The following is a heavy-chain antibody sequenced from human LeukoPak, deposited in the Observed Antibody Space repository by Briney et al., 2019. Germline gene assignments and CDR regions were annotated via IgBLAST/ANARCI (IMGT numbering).Heavy chain of an antibody. Sequence: SETLSLTCTVSGGSASSSTWWSWVRQPPGKGLEWIGEINHSGSTHYTPSLKSRVTISVDTSDNKFSLKLSSVTAADTAVYYCARAPPPLGMDVWGQGTTVTVSS. CDR1: GGSASSSTW. CDR2: INHSGST. CDR3: ARAPPPLGMDV. V-gene: IGHV4-4*02. J-gene: IGHJ6*02.